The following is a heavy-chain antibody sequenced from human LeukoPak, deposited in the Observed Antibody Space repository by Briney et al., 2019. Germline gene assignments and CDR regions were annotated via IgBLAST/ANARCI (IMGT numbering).Heavy chain of an antibody. Sequence: GGPLTLPCVGSGFPLSTYWMPWARHAPGRGLVWVSGINTDSSTTSYADSVKGRFTISRDNAKNTLYLQMSSLRAEDTAVYYCAKETGYDVDLDYWGQGAPVTVSS. CDR2: INTDSSTT. CDR3: AKETGYDVDLDY. V-gene: IGHV3-74*01. D-gene: IGHD5-12*01. CDR1: GFPLSTYW. J-gene: IGHJ4*02.